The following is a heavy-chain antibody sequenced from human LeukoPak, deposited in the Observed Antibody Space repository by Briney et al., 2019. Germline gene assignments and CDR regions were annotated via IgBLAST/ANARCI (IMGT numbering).Heavy chain of an antibody. Sequence: SVKVSCKASGGTFSSYAISWVRPAPGQGLEWMGGIIPIFGTANYAQKFHGRVTITTDESTSTAYMELSSLRSEDTAVYYCARGPGLERFDYWGQGTLVTVSS. CDR3: ARGPGLERFDY. V-gene: IGHV1-69*05. D-gene: IGHD1-1*01. J-gene: IGHJ4*02. CDR2: IIPIFGTA. CDR1: GGTFSSYA.